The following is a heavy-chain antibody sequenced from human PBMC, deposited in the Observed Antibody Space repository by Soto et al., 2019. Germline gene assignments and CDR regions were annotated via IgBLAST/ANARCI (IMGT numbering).Heavy chain of an antibody. J-gene: IGHJ3*01. D-gene: IGHD3-10*01. CDR2: IHSSGTTI. Sequence: EVKLVESGGGLVQPGGSLRLSCAASGFTFSRYEMNWVRQAPGKGLEWISYIHSSGTTIYYADSVKGRFTVSRDNAKKSLCLQTNCLGAEDTAVYYCATRSGGGGAYDYWGQGTMVTVTS. CDR3: ATRSGGGGAYDY. CDR1: GFTFSRYE. V-gene: IGHV3-48*03.